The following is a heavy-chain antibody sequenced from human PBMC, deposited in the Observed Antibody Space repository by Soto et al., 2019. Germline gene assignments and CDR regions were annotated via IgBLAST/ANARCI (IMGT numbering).Heavy chain of an antibody. D-gene: IGHD3-3*01. CDR3: VRYQICSGYSNWFYP. V-gene: IGHV1-69*13. J-gene: IGHJ5*02. CDR2: IIPIFGTA. CDR1: GGTFSSYN. Sequence: GASVKVSCKASGGTFSSYNISWVRQAPGQGLERMGGIIPIFGTANYAKKFQGRVTITADETTSTAYMQQSSLRSVATAVSYCVRYQICSGYSNWFYPCGQRTPVTVSS.